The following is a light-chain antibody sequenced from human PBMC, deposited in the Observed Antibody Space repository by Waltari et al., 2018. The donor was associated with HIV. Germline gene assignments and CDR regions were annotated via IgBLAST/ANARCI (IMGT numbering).Light chain of an antibody. CDR3: QVWDSSRDWV. CDR1: NTGSKS. V-gene: IGLV3-21*02. Sequence: SNVLTQPPSVSVAPGQTARITCGGNNTGSKSVHWYQQRPGQAPVVVVFDDSDRPSGIPERFAGSNSGNTATLTISRVEAGDEADYYCQVWDSSRDWVFGGGTKLTDL. CDR2: DDS. J-gene: IGLJ3*02.